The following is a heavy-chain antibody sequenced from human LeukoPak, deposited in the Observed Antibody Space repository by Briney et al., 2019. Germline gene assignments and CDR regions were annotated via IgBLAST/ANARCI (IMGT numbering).Heavy chain of an antibody. CDR3: ARGDVLRYFDY. CDR1: GYSISSGYY. CDR2: IYHSGST. Sequence: SKTLSLTCTVSGYSISSGYYWGWIRQPPGKGLEWIGSIYHSGSTYYNPSLKSRVTISVDTSKNQFSLKLSSVTAADTAVYYCARGDVLRYFDYWGQGTLVTVSS. V-gene: IGHV4-38-2*02. J-gene: IGHJ4*02. D-gene: IGHD3-3*01.